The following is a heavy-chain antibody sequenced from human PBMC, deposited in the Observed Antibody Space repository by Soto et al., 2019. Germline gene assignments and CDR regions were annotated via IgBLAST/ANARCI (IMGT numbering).Heavy chain of an antibody. CDR3: ARTTFCLTDAFDI. J-gene: IGHJ3*02. CDR1: GFTFSSYA. CDR2: ISSSSSTI. V-gene: IGHV3-48*01. D-gene: IGHD1-26*01. Sequence: PGGSLRLSCAASGFTFSSYAMSWVRQAPGKGLEWVSYISSSSSTIYYADSVKGRFTISRDNAKNSLYLQMNSLRAEDTAVYYCARTTFCLTDAFDIWGQGTMVTVSS.